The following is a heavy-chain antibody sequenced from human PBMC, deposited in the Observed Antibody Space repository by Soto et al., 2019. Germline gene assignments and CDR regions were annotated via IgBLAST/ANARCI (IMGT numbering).Heavy chain of an antibody. D-gene: IGHD2-2*01. V-gene: IGHV3-66*01. Sequence: VQLVESGGGLVQPGGSLRLSCAASGFTVSSNYMSWVRQAPGKGLEWVSVTYTGGSTYYADSVKARFTISRDNSNNTLYLQMNSLRAEDTAVYYCARGFVPYYYGMDVWGQGTTVTVCS. CDR3: ARGFVPYYYGMDV. J-gene: IGHJ6*02. CDR2: TYTGGST. CDR1: GFTVSSNY.